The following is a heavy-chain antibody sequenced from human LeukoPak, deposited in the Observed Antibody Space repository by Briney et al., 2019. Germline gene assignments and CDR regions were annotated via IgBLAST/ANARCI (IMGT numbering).Heavy chain of an antibody. Sequence: SVKVSCKASGYTFTGYYMHWVRQAPGQGLEWMGWINPNSGGTNYAQKFQGRVTMTRDTSISTAYMELSRLRSDDTAVYYCARVQTYYDSSGYLGYWGQGTLVTVSS. CDR2: INPNSGGT. V-gene: IGHV1-2*02. CDR1: GYTFTGYY. D-gene: IGHD3-22*01. J-gene: IGHJ4*02. CDR3: ARVQTYYDSSGYLGY.